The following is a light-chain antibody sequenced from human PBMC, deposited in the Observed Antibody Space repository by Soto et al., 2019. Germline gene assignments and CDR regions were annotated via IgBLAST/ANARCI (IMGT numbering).Light chain of an antibody. CDR2: GAS. Sequence: IVLTQSPGTLSLSPGERATLSCRASQSIRNNFLAWYQQKPGQAPRLLIYGASNRATGIPDRFSGSGSVTDFTLTISRLGPEDFAVYYCQQYVTSPWTFGQGTKVEIE. J-gene: IGKJ1*01. V-gene: IGKV3-20*01. CDR1: QSIRNNF. CDR3: QQYVTSPWT.